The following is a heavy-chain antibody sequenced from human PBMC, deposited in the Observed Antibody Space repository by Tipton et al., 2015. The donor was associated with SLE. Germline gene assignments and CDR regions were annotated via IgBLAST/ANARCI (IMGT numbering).Heavy chain of an antibody. V-gene: IGHV4-39*07. D-gene: IGHD2-2*01. CDR3: ASTPAARRDYYYGMDV. CDR1: GGSISSSTYY. J-gene: IGHJ6*02. Sequence: TLSLTCSVSGGSISSSTYYWGWIRQPPGKGLEWIGSIYYSGSTYYNPSLKSRVTISVDTSKNQFSLKLSSVTAADTAMYYCASTPAARRDYYYGMDVWGQGTTVTVSS. CDR2: IYYSGST.